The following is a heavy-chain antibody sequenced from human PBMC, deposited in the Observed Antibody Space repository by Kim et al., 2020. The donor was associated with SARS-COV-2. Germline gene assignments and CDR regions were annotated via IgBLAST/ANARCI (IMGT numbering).Heavy chain of an antibody. V-gene: IGHV3-72*01. J-gene: IGHJ3*02. CDR3: CRGYSGGPIYAFDI. Sequence: GSLRLSCVTSRFSLSDHYIDWVRQGPGKGLEWVGRSGNKASSHTTEYAASVKDRFTISRDDSKNSLYLQMNSLKTEDTAVYYCCRGYSGGPIYAFDIWGQGTGVTVSS. CDR2: SGNKASSHTT. D-gene: IGHD6-19*01. CDR1: RFSLSDHY.